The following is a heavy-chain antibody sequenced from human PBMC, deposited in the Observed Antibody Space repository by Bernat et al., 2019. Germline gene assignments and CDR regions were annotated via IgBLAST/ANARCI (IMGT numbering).Heavy chain of an antibody. J-gene: IGHJ6*02. Sequence: QVQLVQSGAEVKKPGSSVKVSCKASGGTFSSYAISWVRQAPGQGLEWMGRIIPILGIANYAQKFQGRVTITADKSTSTAYMELSSLRSEDTAVYYCAREGVRFLEWWVGMDVWGQGTTVTFSS. V-gene: IGHV1-69*04. CDR1: GGTFSSYA. CDR2: IIPILGIA. D-gene: IGHD3-3*01. CDR3: AREGVRFLEWWVGMDV.